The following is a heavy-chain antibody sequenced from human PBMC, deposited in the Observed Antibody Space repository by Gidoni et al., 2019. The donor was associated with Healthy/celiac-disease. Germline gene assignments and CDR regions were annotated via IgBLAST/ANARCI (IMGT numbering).Heavy chain of an antibody. CDR3: ARIRVGNYDY. CDR1: GFSLSTSGMC. V-gene: IGHV2-70*15. Sequence: QVTLRESGPALVKPTQTLPLTCTFSGFSLSTSGMCVSWIRQPPGKAREWLARIDWDDDKYYSTSLKTRLTISKDTPKNQVVLTMTNMDPVDTATYYCARIRVGNYDYWGQGTLVTVSA. J-gene: IGHJ4*02. CDR2: IDWDDDK. D-gene: IGHD1-26*01.